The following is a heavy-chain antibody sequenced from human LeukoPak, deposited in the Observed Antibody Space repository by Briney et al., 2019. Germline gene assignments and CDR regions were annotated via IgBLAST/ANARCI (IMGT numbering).Heavy chain of an antibody. J-gene: IGHJ4*02. D-gene: IGHD6-19*01. CDR2: INPNSGGT. V-gene: IGHV1-2*02. CDR1: GYTFTGYY. Sequence: ASVKVSCKASGYTFTGYYMHWVRQAPGQGLEWMGWINPNSGGTNYAQKFQGRVTVTRDTSISTAYMELSRLRSDDTAVYYCARVSVAGTTPNDYWGQGTLVTVSS. CDR3: ARVSVAGTTPNDY.